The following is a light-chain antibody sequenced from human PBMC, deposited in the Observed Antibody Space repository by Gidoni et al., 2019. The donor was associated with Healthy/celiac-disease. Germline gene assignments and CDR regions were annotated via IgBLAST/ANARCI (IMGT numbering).Light chain of an antibody. CDR1: QSVSSN. CDR2: GAS. Sequence: DIVMTQSPATLSVSPGERAPLSCRASQSVSSNLAWYQQKPGQAPRLLIYGASTRATGIPARFSGSGSGTEFTLTISSLQSEDFAVYYCQQYNNWPPFTFGPGTKVDIK. V-gene: IGKV3-15*01. CDR3: QQYNNWPPFT. J-gene: IGKJ3*01.